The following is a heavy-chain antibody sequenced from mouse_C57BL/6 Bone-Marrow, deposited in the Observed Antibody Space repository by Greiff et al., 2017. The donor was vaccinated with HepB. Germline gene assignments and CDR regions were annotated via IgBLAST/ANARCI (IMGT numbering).Heavy chain of an antibody. CDR2: ISDGGSYT. CDR3: ARDEDYYAMDY. J-gene: IGHJ4*01. Sequence: LEWVATISDGGSYTYYPDNVKGRFTISRDNAKNNLYLQMSHLKSEDTAMYYCARDEDYYAMDYWGQGTSVTVSS. V-gene: IGHV5-4*01.